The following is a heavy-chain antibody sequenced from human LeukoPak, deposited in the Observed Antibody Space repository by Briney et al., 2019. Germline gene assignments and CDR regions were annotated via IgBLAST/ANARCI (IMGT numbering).Heavy chain of an antibody. Sequence: GGSLRLSCAASGFTFSSYAMHWVRQAPGKGLEYVSAISDNGGRTYYANSVKGRFTISRDNSKNTLYLQMGSLRAEDMAVYHCARSITVVRGNDYWGQGTLVTVSS. CDR1: GFTFSSYA. CDR3: ARSITVVRGNDY. J-gene: IGHJ4*02. CDR2: ISDNGGRT. V-gene: IGHV3-64*01. D-gene: IGHD3-10*01.